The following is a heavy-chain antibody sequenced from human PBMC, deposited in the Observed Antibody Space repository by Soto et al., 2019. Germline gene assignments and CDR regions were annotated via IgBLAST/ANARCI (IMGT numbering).Heavy chain of an antibody. J-gene: IGHJ4*02. Sequence: SLRLSCTASGFTFGDYAMSWFRQAPGKGLEWVGFIRSKAYGGTTEYAASVKGRFTISRDDSKSIAYLQMNSLKTEDTAVYYCTGRYGPTLEGIPFDYWGQRTLVTVPQ. CDR1: GFTFGDYA. V-gene: IGHV3-49*03. D-gene: IGHD3-10*01. CDR3: TGRYGPTLEGIPFDY. CDR2: IRSKAYGGTT.